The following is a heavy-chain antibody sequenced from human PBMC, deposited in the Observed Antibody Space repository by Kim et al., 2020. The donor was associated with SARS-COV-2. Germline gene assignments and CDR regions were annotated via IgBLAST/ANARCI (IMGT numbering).Heavy chain of an antibody. D-gene: IGHD3-10*01. CDR3: AKDVRGMVRGVIIGAFDY. J-gene: IGHJ4*02. Sequence: GGSLRLSCAASGFTFSSYAMSWVRQAPGKGLEWVSAISGSGGSTYYADSVKGRFTISRDNSKNTLYLQMNSLRAEDTAVYYCAKDVRGMVRGVIIGAFDYWGQGTLVTVSS. V-gene: IGHV3-23*01. CDR2: ISGSGGST. CDR1: GFTFSSYA.